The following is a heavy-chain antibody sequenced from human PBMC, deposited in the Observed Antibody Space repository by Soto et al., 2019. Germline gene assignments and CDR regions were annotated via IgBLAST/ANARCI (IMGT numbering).Heavy chain of an antibody. D-gene: IGHD2-21*02. CDR1: GGSISSSSYY. V-gene: IGHV4-39*07. CDR2: MYNSGST. J-gene: IGHJ6*02. CDR3: ARDLWGYCGTDCYPLDV. Sequence: SSETLSLTCTVSGGSISSSSYYWGWIRQPPGKGLEWIGSMYNSGSTYYNPSLKSRVTISVDTSKNQFSLKLNSVTAADTAVYYCARDLWGYCGTDCYPLDVWGQGTTVTVSS.